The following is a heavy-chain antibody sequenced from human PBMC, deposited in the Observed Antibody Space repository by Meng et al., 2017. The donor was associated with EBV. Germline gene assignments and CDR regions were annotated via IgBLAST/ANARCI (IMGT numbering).Heavy chain of an antibody. CDR2: FLPRLGAP. V-gene: IGHV1-69*01. CDR3: ASESGRGYTPDY. J-gene: IGHJ4*02. CDR1: GGPFRHYA. D-gene: IGHD3-10*01. Sequence: QVQLVQSAAEVKKPGSSVKCACKTSGGPFRHYAVSWVRQAPGQGLEWLGGFLPRLGAPNYAQRFHGRVTITADESTRTHYMDLRSLRYDDTGVYYCASESGRGYTPDYWGQGTLVTVS.